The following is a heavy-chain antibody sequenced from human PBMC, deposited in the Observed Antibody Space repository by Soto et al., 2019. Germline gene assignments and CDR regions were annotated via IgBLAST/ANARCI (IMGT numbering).Heavy chain of an antibody. D-gene: IGHD2-2*01. Sequence: QVQLVESGGGVVQPGRSLRLSCAASGFTFSSSGMHWVRQAPGKGLEWVAVISYDGSNKYYADSGKGRFTISRDNSKNTLYLQMNSLRAEDTAVYYCAKAPFSYVVVPAESTYYGMDVWGQGTTVTVSS. CDR3: AKAPFSYVVVPAESTYYGMDV. CDR1: GFTFSSSG. V-gene: IGHV3-30*18. J-gene: IGHJ6*02. CDR2: ISYDGSNK.